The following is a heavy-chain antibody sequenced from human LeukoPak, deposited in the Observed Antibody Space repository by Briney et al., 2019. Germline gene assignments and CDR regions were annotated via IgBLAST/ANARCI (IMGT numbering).Heavy chain of an antibody. CDR3: SKDGGLWVSAHWGDS. D-gene: IGHD7-27*01. CDR1: GFTFSSYT. J-gene: IGHJ4*02. V-gene: IGHV3-23*01. Sequence: GGSLRLSCAASGFTFSSYTMSWVRQAPGKGLEWVSTITTIDGNTYYADSVKGRFTVPSNNSKNTLFLQIRSLRAGNTAVYYFSKDGGLWVSAHWGDSWGRGTLVTVSS. CDR2: ITTIDGNT.